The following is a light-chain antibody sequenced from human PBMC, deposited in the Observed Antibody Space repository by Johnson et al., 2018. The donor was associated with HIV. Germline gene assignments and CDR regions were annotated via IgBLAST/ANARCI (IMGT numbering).Light chain of an antibody. CDR3: GTWDSSLSVRV. CDR1: SSNIGNNY. Sequence: QSLLTQPPSVSAAPGQKVTISCSGSSSNIGNNYVSWYQQLPGTAPKLLIYDNNKRPSGIPDRFSGSKSGTSATLGITGLQTGDEADYYCGTWDSSLSVRVFGTGTKVTFL. V-gene: IGLV1-51*01. J-gene: IGLJ1*01. CDR2: DNN.